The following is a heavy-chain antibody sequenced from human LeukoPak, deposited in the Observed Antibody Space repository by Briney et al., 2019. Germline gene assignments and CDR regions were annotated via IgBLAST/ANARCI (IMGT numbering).Heavy chain of an antibody. CDR3: ARDHGILTGHPDY. Sequence: GGSLRLSCAASGFTFSGSAMHWVRQASGKGLEWVGRIRSKANSYATAYAASVKGRFTISRDDSKNTAYLQMNSLKTEDTAVYYCARDHGILTGHPDYWGQGTLVTVSS. J-gene: IGHJ4*02. V-gene: IGHV3-73*01. D-gene: IGHD3-9*01. CDR1: GFTFSGSA. CDR2: IRSKANSYAT.